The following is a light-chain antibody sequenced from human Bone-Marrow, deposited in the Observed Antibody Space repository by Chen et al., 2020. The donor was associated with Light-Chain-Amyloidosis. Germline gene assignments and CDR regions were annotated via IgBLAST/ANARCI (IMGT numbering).Light chain of an antibody. J-gene: IGKJ4*01. Sequence: IVLTHTPLSLPVTPGEPASISCRSSQSLVDSGDGNTYLDWYVQKPGQSPDILIYTLSYRASGVPDRFSGSVSGTHFTLNISRVEAEDVGVYYCMQRIQFPLTFGGGTKVEIK. CDR2: TLS. CDR3: MQRIQFPLT. CDR1: QSLVDSGDGNTY. V-gene: IGKV2-40*01.